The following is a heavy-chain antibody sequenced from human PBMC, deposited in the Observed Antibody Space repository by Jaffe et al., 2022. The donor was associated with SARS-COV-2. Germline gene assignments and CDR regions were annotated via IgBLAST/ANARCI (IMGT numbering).Heavy chain of an antibody. Sequence: QVQLQQWGAGLLKPSETLSLTCAVYGGSFSGYYWSWIRQPPGKGLEWIGEINHSGSTNYNPSLKSRVTISVDTSKNQFSLKLSSVTAADTAVYYCARGRRGGELWLQASYYFDYWGQGTLVTVSS. CDR2: INHSGST. CDR3: ARGRRGGELWLQASYYFDY. J-gene: IGHJ4*02. D-gene: IGHD3-16*01. CDR1: GGSFSGYY. V-gene: IGHV4-34*01.